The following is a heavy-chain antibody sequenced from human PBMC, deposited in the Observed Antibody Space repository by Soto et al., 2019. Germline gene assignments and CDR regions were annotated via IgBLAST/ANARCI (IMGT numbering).Heavy chain of an antibody. CDR3: AADREKDWNYYGMDV. CDR2: IVVGSGNT. Sequence: SVKVSYKASGFSFTSSAVQWVRQARGQRLEWIGWIVVGSGNTNYAQKFQERVTITRDMSTSTAYMELCSLRSEDTAVYYCAADREKDWNYYGMDVWGQGTTVTVPS. CDR1: GFSFTSSA. D-gene: IGHD1-1*01. V-gene: IGHV1-58*01. J-gene: IGHJ6*02.